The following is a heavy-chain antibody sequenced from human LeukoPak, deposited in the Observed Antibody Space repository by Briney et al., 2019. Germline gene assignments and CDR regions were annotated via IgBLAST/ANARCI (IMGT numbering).Heavy chain of an antibody. D-gene: IGHD3/OR15-3a*01. CDR3: ARHGTGTGYPLDY. CDR1: GVSINSHY. Sequence: SETPSLTCTVSGVSINSHYWSWIRQSPGKGLEWIAYGHYSGTTNYNPSLKSRVTISLDTSKNQFSLKLTSVSAADTAMYYCARHGTGTGYPLDYWGLGTLVTVSS. CDR2: GHYSGTT. V-gene: IGHV4-59*08. J-gene: IGHJ4*02.